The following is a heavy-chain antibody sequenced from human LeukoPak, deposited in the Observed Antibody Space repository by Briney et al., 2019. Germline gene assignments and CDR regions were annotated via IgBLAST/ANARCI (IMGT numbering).Heavy chain of an antibody. Sequence: GGSLRLSCAASGFIFSDYYMSWMRQAPGKGLEWLSYIDGSSSRTNYADSVKGRFTISRDNVKNSLYLQMNSLRAEDTAVYFCARRGTDYCTPSSCHPNWFAPWGQDTQVTVSS. CDR3: ARRGTDYCTPSSCHPNWFAP. CDR2: IDGSSSRT. V-gene: IGHV3-11*03. D-gene: IGHD4-11*01. J-gene: IGHJ5*02. CDR1: GFIFSDYY.